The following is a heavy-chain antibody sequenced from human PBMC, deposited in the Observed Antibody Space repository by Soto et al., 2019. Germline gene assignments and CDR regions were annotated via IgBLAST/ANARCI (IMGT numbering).Heavy chain of an antibody. CDR3: ARNPVWGAAPGVFDY. V-gene: IGHV4-34*01. Sequence: QVQLQQWGAGLLKPSETLSLTCAVYGGSGGSFSDYYWNWIRQPPGKGLEWIGEINHSGSTNYNPSLKSRVTISVDTSKNQFSLKLSSVTAADTAVYYCARNPVWGAAPGVFDYWGQGTLVTVSS. CDR1: GGSGGSFSDYY. J-gene: IGHJ4*02. CDR2: INHSGST. D-gene: IGHD6-13*01.